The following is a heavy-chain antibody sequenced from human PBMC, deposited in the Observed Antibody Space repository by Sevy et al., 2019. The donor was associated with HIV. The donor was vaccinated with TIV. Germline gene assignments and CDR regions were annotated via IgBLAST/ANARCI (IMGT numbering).Heavy chain of an antibody. V-gene: IGHV3-23*01. D-gene: IGHD3-22*01. CDR2: IFRSGETT. CDR1: GFTFYNYA. Sequence: GGSLRLSCAASGFTFYNYAMNWVRQAPGKGLEWVSTIFRSGETTYYADSVKARFTISRDNSKNTLYLQMNSLRTEDTALYYCAGAHYDSSGSFDAFDIWGQGTMVTVSS. J-gene: IGHJ3*02. CDR3: AGAHYDSSGSFDAFDI.